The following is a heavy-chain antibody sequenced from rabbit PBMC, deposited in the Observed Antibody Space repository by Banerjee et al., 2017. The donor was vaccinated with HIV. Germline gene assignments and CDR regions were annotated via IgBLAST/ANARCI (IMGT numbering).Heavy chain of an antibody. Sequence: QSLEESGGDLVKPEGSLTLTCTASAFSFSNKYVMCWVRQAPGKGLEWIGIIYGDKGSPDYASWVNGRFTISSDNAQNTVDLQMSSLTAADTATYFCARNDYGDYAYYFDLWGPGTLVTVS. CDR1: AFSFSNKYV. D-gene: IGHD2-1*01. CDR2: IYGDKGSP. V-gene: IGHV1S40*01. J-gene: IGHJ4*01. CDR3: ARNDYGDYAYYFDL.